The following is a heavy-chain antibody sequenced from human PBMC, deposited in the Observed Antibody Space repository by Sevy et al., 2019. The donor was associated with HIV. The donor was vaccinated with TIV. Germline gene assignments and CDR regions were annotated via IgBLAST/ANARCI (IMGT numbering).Heavy chain of an antibody. D-gene: IGHD6-13*01. CDR2: IYYSGST. V-gene: IGHV4-31*03. J-gene: IGHJ6*02. Sequence: SETLSLTCTVSGGSISSGGYYWSGIRQHPGKGREWIGYIYYSGSTYYNPSLKSRVTISVDTSKNQFSLKLSSVTAADTAVYYCARGVYSSSWDYYYYYGMDVWGQGATVTVSS. CDR1: GGSISSGGYY. CDR3: ARGVYSSSWDYYYYYGMDV.